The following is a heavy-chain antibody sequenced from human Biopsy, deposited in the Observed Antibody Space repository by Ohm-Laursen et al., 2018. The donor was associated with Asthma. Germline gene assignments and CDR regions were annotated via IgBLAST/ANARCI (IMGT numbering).Heavy chain of an antibody. D-gene: IGHD1-1*01. V-gene: IGHV3-11*01. J-gene: IGHJ6*02. CDR1: GFSFRDYY. CDR2: ISSSGSTR. CDR3: ARVLEDGDWSRFYFFGLDV. Sequence: GSLRLSCTASGFSFRDYYMTWMRQSPGKGLEWVSSISSSGSTRYPAESVMGRVTISRYTDRNSLFLQMTSLRAEETGIYFCARVLEDGDWSRFYFFGLDVWGQGTPVAVSS.